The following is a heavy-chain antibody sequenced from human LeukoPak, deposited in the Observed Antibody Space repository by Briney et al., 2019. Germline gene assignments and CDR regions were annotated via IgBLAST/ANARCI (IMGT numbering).Heavy chain of an antibody. CDR1: GGSFSGYY. D-gene: IGHD6-13*01. CDR2: IHHSGST. J-gene: IGHJ5*02. V-gene: IGHV4-34*01. CDR3: ARGGSSSSGSSSWYYWFDP. Sequence: SETLSLTCAVYGGSFSGYYWSWIRQPPGKGLEGIGEIHHSGSTNYNPSLKSRVTISVDTSKNQFALKLSSVTAADTAVYYCARGGSSSSGSSSWYYWFDPWGQGTLVTVSS.